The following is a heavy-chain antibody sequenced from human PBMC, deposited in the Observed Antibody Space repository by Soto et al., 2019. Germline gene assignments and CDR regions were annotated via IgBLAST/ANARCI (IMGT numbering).Heavy chain of an antibody. J-gene: IGHJ4*02. Sequence: QVQLQESGPGLVKPSETLSLTCSVSGGSVSNYYWSWFRQPAGKGLEWIGGIYTGGSTNYNPSLKSRVTLSVDTSKNQFSLRLTSVTAADTAVYYCARANVGPPGGGSWTMPFDFWGQGTLVTVSS. CDR2: IYTGGST. D-gene: IGHD2-15*01. V-gene: IGHV4-4*07. CDR1: GGSVSNYY. CDR3: ARANVGPPGGGSWTMPFDF.